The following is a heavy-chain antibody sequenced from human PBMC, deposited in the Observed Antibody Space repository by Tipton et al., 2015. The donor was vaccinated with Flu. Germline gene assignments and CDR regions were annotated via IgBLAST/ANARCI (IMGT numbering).Heavy chain of an antibody. D-gene: IGHD1-1*01. CDR3: ARQTDPYYYYYAMDV. Sequence: SGAEVKKPGESLKISCKGSGYSFTSYWIGWVRQMPGKGLEWMGIIYPGDSDTRYSPSFQGQVTISADKSISTAYLQWSSLKASDTAMYYCARQTDPYYYYYAMDVWGQGTTVTVSS. V-gene: IGHV5-51*01. J-gene: IGHJ6*02. CDR1: GYSFTSYW. CDR2: IYPGDSDT.